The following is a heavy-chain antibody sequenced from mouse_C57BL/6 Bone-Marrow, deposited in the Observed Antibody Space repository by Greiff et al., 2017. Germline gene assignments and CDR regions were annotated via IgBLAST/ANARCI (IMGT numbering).Heavy chain of an antibody. CDR3: TREDAYYYGGAMDY. J-gene: IGHJ4*01. D-gene: IGHD1-1*01. CDR2: IYPGNSDT. Sequence: DVKLQESGTVLARPGASVKMSCKTSGYTFTSYWMHWVKQRPGQGLEWIGAIYPGNSDTSYNQKFKGKAKLTAVTSASPAYMELSSLTNEDSAVYYCTREDAYYYGGAMDYWGQGTSDTVSS. V-gene: IGHV1-5*01. CDR1: GYTFTSYW.